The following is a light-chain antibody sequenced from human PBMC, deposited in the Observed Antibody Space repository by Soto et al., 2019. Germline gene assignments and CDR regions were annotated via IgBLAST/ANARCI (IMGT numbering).Light chain of an antibody. CDR1: SSDVGGYNY. J-gene: IGLJ2*01. CDR3: SSYTSSSTVV. Sequence: QSALTQPASVSGSPEQSITISCTGTSSDVGGYNYVSWYQQHPGKAPKLMIYDVSTRPSGVSNRFSGSKSGNTASLTISGLQAEDEADYYCSSYTSSSTVVFGGGTQLTVL. V-gene: IGLV2-14*01. CDR2: DVS.